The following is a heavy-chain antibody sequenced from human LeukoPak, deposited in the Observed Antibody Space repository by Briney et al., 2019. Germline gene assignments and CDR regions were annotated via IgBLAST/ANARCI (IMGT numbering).Heavy chain of an antibody. J-gene: IGHJ5*01. CDR1: EGTLSSYA. CDR3: ASSPRADRHTDS. CDR2: IIPIFGTT. Sequence: SVKVSCKASEGTLSSYAISWVRQAPGQGLEWIGGIIPIFGTTNYPQKFQGRVTITADESTSTAYMELSSLRSEDTAVYYCASSPRADRHTDSWGQGTLVTVSS. V-gene: IGHV1-69*13.